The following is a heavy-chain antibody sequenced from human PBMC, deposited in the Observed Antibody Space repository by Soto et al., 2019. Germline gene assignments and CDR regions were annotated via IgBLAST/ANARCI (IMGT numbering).Heavy chain of an antibody. CDR2: MNPYSANT. CDR1: GYTFTSYD. V-gene: IGHV1-8*01. J-gene: IGHJ6*02. CDR3: ARERVRGMGA. Sequence: QVQLVQSGAEVKKPGASVKVSCKASGYTFTSYDINWVRQATGQGLEWMGWMNPYSANTGYAQKFQGRVTMTRNTPTSTAYMELSTPRSENTSVYHCARERVRGMGAWGQGTRVTVSS.